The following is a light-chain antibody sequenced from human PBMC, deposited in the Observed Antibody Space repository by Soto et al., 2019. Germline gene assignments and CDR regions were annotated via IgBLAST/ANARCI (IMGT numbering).Light chain of an antibody. CDR3: SSYTSSSTVV. J-gene: IGLJ2*01. CDR1: SSDVGGYNY. Sequence: QSALTQRASVSGSPGQSITISCTGTSSDVGGYNYVSWYQQHPGKAPKLMIYDVSNRPSGVSNRFSGSKSVNTASLTISGLQAEDEADYYCSSYTSSSTVVFGGGTKLTVL. V-gene: IGLV2-14*01. CDR2: DVS.